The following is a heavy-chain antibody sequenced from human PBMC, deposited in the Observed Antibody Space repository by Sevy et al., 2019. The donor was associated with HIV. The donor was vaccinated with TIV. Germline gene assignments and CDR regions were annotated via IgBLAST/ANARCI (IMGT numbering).Heavy chain of an antibody. CDR2: ISAYNGNT. Sequence: ASVKVSCKASGYTFTSYGISWVRQAPGQGLEWMGWISAYNGNTNYAQKLQGRVTMTTDTSTSTAYMEVRSLRSDDTAVYYCARDLGGYGGNSIDYWGQGTLVTVSS. CDR3: ARDLGGYGGNSIDY. CDR1: GYTFTSYG. D-gene: IGHD2-21*02. V-gene: IGHV1-18*01. J-gene: IGHJ4*02.